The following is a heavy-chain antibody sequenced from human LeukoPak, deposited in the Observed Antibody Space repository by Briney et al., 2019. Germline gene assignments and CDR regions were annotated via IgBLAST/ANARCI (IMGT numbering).Heavy chain of an antibody. V-gene: IGHV3-21*05. D-gene: IGHD1-26*01. Sequence: GGSLRLSCAASGFTFSSYSMNWVRQAPGKGLEWVSYISSSSSYIYYADSVKGRFTISRDNAKNSLYLQMNSLRAEDTAVYYCARASYGVTRSYFDYWGQGTLVTVSS. J-gene: IGHJ4*02. CDR1: GFTFSSYS. CDR2: ISSSSSYI. CDR3: ARASYGVTRSYFDY.